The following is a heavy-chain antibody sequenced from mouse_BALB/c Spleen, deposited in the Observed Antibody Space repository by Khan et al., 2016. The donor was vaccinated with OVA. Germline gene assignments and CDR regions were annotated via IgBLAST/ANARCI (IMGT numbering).Heavy chain of an antibody. Sequence: QVQLQQSGPELVKPGASVKMSCKASGYTFTDFLISWLKQRPGQGLEWIGEIYPGSGYIYYNEKFKGKATLTSDKSSNTAYMQLTSLNSEDSAVSFCARAGYGGFAHWGQGTLVTVSS. CDR2: IYPGSGYI. CDR3: ARAGYGGFAH. D-gene: IGHD3-2*02. V-gene: IGHV1-77*01. CDR1: GYTFTDFL. J-gene: IGHJ3*01.